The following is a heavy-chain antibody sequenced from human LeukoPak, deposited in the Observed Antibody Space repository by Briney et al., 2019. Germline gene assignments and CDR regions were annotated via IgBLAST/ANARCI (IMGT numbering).Heavy chain of an antibody. CDR2: IYTSGST. J-gene: IGHJ4*02. CDR1: GGSISSGSYY. Sequence: ESSQTLSLTCTVSGGSISSGSYYWSWIRQPAGKGLEWIGRIYTSGSTNYNPSLKSRVTISVDTSKNQFSLKLSSVTAADTAVYYCARASLYSGSWFDYWGQGTLVTVSS. V-gene: IGHV4-61*02. CDR3: ARASLYSGSWFDY. D-gene: IGHD1-26*01.